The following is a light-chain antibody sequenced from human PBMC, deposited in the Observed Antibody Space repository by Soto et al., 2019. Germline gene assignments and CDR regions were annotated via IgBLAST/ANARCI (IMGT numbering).Light chain of an antibody. Sequence: QSALTQPASVSGSPGQSITISCTGTSSDIGYYNYVSWYQQHPGKAPKLIIYEVSNRPSGVSNRFSGSKSGNTASLTISGLQAEDVADYYCTSYTLTSTLHVFGTGTKLTVL. CDR1: SSDIGYYNY. J-gene: IGLJ1*01. V-gene: IGLV2-14*01. CDR3: TSYTLTSTLHV. CDR2: EVS.